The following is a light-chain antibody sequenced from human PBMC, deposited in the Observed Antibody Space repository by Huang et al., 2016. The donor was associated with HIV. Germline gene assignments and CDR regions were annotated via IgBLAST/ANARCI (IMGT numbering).Light chain of an antibody. Sequence: DIQMPQSPSSLSASVGDRVAITCRASQGISNSLAWYQQKPGKAPKLLLYAASKLEGGVKSRFSGSGSGAVYTLTISSRQPEDVAVYHCQQYHGVPWTFGQGTKVEVK. CDR2: AAS. CDR3: QQYHGVPWT. V-gene: IGKV1-NL1*01. J-gene: IGKJ1*01. CDR1: QGISNS.